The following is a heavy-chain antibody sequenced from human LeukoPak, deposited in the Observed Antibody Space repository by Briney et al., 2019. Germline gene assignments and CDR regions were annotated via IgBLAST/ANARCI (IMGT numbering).Heavy chain of an antibody. CDR1: GYTFTSYG. CDR2: ISAYNGNT. D-gene: IGHD3-9*01. Sequence: ASVKVSCKASGYTFTSYGISWVRQAPGQGLEWMGWISAYNGNTNYAQKLQGRVTKTTDTSTSTAYMELRSLRSDDTAVYYCARASRPSYDILTGYWFDPWGQGTLVTVSS. J-gene: IGHJ5*02. V-gene: IGHV1-18*01. CDR3: ARASRPSYDILTGYWFDP.